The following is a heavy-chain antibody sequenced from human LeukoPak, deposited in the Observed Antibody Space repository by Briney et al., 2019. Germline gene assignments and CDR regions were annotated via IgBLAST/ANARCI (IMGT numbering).Heavy chain of an antibody. CDR2: ISGDGDSI. J-gene: IGHJ4*01. Sequence: GGSLRLSCAASGFTFDDYAMHWVRQLPGKGLEWVSLISGDGDSIYYADSVKGRFTSSRDNSKNSHYLQMNSLRIEDTALYYCVRHIGKDSSGWYGVFDQWGHGALVTVSS. CDR1: GFTFDDYA. CDR3: VRHIGKDSSGWYGVFDQ. V-gene: IGHV3-43*02. D-gene: IGHD6-19*01.